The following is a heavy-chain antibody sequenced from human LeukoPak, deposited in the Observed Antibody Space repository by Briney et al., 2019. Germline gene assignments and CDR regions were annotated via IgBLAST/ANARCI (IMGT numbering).Heavy chain of an antibody. CDR2: IWFDGSEK. Sequence: AGGSPRLSCAASGFTFSSYGMHGVRQAPGKGLEWVAVIWFDGSEKYYGDSVKGRFTISRDNSKNTLYLQMNSLRAEDTAVYYCAKDPLRGGYSGYVSQFDYWGQGTLVTVSS. V-gene: IGHV3-33*06. CDR1: GFTFSSYG. CDR3: AKDPLRGGYSGYVSQFDY. J-gene: IGHJ4*02. D-gene: IGHD5-12*01.